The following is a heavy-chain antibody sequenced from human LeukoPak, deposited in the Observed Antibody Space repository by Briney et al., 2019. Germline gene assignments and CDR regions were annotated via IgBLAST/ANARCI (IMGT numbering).Heavy chain of an antibody. Sequence: GESLKISCKGSGYSFSNYWIGWVRQMPGKGLEWMAIINPGNSDTKYNPAFQGQVTIPADNSISTAYLQWGSLKASDSAMYYCARRSSSEFWGQGTLVTVSS. CDR1: GYSFSNYW. D-gene: IGHD6-6*01. J-gene: IGHJ4*02. CDR3: ARRSSSEF. CDR2: INPGNSDT. V-gene: IGHV5-51*01.